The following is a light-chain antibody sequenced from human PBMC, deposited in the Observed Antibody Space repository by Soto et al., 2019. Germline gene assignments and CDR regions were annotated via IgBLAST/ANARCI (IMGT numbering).Light chain of an antibody. Sequence: ETVLTQSPGTLSLSPGERATLSCRASQSVSSSYLAWYQQKPGQAPRLLIHTASSRATGIPDRFSGSGSGTDFTLAISRLEPEDFAVYYCQPHGSPPPSWTFGQGTKVEIK. J-gene: IGKJ1*01. V-gene: IGKV3-20*01. CDR2: TAS. CDR1: QSVSSSY. CDR3: QPHGSPPPSWT.